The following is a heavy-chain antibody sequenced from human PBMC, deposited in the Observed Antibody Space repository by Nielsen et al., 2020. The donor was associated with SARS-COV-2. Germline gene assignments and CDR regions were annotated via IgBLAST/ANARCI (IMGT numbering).Heavy chain of an antibody. D-gene: IGHD6-13*01. CDR2: IYYSGST. V-gene: IGHV4-59*12. Sequence: SETLSLTCTVSGGSISSYYWSWIRQPPGKGLEWIGYIYYSGSTNYNPSLKSRVTMSVDTSKNQFSLKLSSVTAADTAVYYCARDSPPPPSSWYSDYYYYGMDVWGQGTTVTVSS. J-gene: IGHJ6*02. CDR3: ARDSPPPPSSWYSDYYYYGMDV. CDR1: GGSISSYY.